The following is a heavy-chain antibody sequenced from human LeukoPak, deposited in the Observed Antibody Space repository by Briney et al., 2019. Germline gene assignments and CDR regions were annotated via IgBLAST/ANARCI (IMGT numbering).Heavy chain of an antibody. J-gene: IGHJ1*01. CDR2: ISSSGSTI. CDR3: AKCGGDCYWDEYFQH. D-gene: IGHD2-21*02. V-gene: IGHV3-11*01. Sequence: GGSLRLSCAASGFTFSDYYMSWIRQAPGKGLEWVSYISSSGSTIYYADSVKGRFTISRDNSKNTLYLQMNSLRAEDTAVYYCAKCGGDCYWDEYFQHWGQGTLVTVSS. CDR1: GFTFSDYY.